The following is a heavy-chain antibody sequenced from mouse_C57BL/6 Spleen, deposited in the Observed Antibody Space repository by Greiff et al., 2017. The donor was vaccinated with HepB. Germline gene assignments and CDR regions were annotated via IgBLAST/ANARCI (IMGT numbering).Heavy chain of an antibody. CDR2: IYPRSGNT. CDR1: GYTFTSYG. V-gene: IGHV1-81*01. Sequence: QVQLKESGAELARPGASVKLSCKASGYTFTSYGISWVKQRTGQGLEWIGEIYPRSGNTYYNEKFKGKATLTADKSSSTAYMELRSLTSEDSAVYFCARRADPGTYYFDYWGQGTTLTVSS. CDR3: ARRADPGTYYFDY. J-gene: IGHJ2*01. D-gene: IGHD4-1*01.